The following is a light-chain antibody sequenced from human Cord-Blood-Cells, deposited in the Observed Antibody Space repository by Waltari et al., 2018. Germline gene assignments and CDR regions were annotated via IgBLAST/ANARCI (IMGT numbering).Light chain of an antibody. J-gene: IGKJ4*01. V-gene: IGKV3-15*01. CDR1: QSGSSN. Sequence: EIVMTQSPAPLSASPGDRATPSCRSSQSGSSNLDWYQQKPGQAPRLLIYGASTRATGIPARFSGSGSGTEFTLTISSLQSEDFAVYYCKQYNNWPPITFGGGTKVEIK. CDR3: KQYNNWPPIT. CDR2: GAS.